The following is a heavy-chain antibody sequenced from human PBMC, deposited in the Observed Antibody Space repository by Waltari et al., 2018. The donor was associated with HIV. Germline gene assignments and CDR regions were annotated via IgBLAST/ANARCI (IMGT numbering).Heavy chain of an antibody. CDR3: VRPNRRGLVGGRRTDGGFVDY. CDR2: IYYNGAA. Sequence: QLQETGPGPVKPSETLSPICNVFRVHIGKSKNYWGWISQNPGRGLEGMGTIYYNGAASYNPSLKRRLTISVDTTKNHFSLKLRSVTVADTAVYYCVRPNRRGLVGGRRTDGGFVDYCGLGIRVIVSS. J-gene: IGHJ4*01. V-gene: IGHV4-39*02. CDR1: RVHIGKSKNY. D-gene: IGHD2-15*01.